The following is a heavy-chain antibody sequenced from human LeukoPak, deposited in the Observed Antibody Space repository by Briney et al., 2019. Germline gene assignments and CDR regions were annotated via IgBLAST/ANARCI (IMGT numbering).Heavy chain of an antibody. Sequence: SVKVSCKASGGTFSINAITWVRQAPGQGLEWMGGIIPMSETPKYTQKFQGRVTITTDESTNTAYMELSSLRSEDTAVCYCARDKNSGECVSNSCYGVWPLDIWGQGTMVTVSS. D-gene: IGHD2-2*01. CDR1: GGTFSINA. V-gene: IGHV1-69*05. CDR2: IIPMSETP. J-gene: IGHJ3*02. CDR3: ARDKNSGECVSNSCYGVWPLDI.